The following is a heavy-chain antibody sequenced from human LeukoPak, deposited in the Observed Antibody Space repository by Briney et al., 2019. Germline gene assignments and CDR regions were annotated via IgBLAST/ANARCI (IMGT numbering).Heavy chain of an antibody. CDR1: GFTFSSYA. J-gene: IGHJ6*02. CDR3: ARDYHGMDV. CDR2: ISYDGSNK. V-gene: IGHV3-30*04. Sequence: GRSLRLSCAASGFTFSSYAMHWVRQAPGKGLEWVAVISYDGSNKYYADSVKGRFTISGDNSKNTLYLQMNSLRAEDTAVYYCARDYHGMDVWGQGTTVTVSS.